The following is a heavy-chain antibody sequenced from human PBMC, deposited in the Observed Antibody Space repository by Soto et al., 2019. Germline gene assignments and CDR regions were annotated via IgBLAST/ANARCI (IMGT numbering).Heavy chain of an antibody. Sequence: GSLRLSCAASGFTFSSYWMSWVRQAPGKGLEWVANIKQDGSEKYYVDSVKGRFTISRDNAKNSLYLQMNSLRAEDTAVYYCARDDPPSYYYGSSGYLSAFDIWGQGTMVTVSS. V-gene: IGHV3-7*03. J-gene: IGHJ3*02. CDR2: IKQDGSEK. CDR1: GFTFSSYW. CDR3: ARDDPPSYYYGSSGYLSAFDI. D-gene: IGHD3-22*01.